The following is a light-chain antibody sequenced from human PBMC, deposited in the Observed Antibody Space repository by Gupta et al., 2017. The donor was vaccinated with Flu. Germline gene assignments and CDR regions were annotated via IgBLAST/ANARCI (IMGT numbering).Light chain of an antibody. CDR1: SSNIGSND. J-gene: IGLJ3*02. V-gene: IGLV1-44*01. Sequence: QSVVTQPPSVSATPGQTVPISCLGSSSNIGSNDVFWYRQDPGAAPKLLIFDNDQRPSGVPDRFSGSKSGTSASLDISGLQSEDESDYYCAVWDNSLKGLFGGGTKLTVL. CDR3: AVWDNSLKGL. CDR2: DND.